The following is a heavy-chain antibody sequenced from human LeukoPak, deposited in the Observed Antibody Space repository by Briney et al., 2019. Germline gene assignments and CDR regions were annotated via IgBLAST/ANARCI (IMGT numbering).Heavy chain of an antibody. J-gene: IGHJ6*03. V-gene: IGHV4-59*11. CDR1: GGSISSHY. Sequence: SETLSLTCTVSGGSISSHYWSWIRQPPGKGLEWIGYIYYSGSTNYNPSLKSRVTISVDTSKNQFSLKLSSVTAADTAVYYRARRADRYYYYMDVWGKGTTVTVSS. CDR2: IYYSGST. CDR3: ARRADRYYYYMDV.